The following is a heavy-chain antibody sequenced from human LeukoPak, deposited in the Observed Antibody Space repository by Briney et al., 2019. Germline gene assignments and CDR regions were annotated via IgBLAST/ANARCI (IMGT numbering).Heavy chain of an antibody. D-gene: IGHD3-3*01. J-gene: IGHJ4*02. CDR1: VYTLTPYY. CDR3: ARALRNRLTILWTYLDY. V-gene: IGHV1-2*02. Sequence: SVKGSCKASVYTLTPYYMQSVRQAPGQGLEWMGWINPNSGGTNYAHKFPRRVTTTRDTPISAPYMELSRLRTDDTAAYFCARALRNRLTILWTYLDYWGQGTLVTVSS. CDR2: INPNSGGT.